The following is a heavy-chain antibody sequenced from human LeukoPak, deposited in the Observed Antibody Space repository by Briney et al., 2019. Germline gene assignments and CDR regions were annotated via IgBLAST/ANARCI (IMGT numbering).Heavy chain of an antibody. CDR3: AKDSMVRGVIGETYFDY. J-gene: IGHJ4*02. CDR2: ISWDGGST. CDR1: VFTFDDDT. V-gene: IGHV3-43*01. Sequence: GGSLRLSCAASVFTFDDDTMRWVRQAQWKGLEWVSLISWDGGSTYYADSVKGRFTISRDNSKNSLYLQMNSLRTEDTALYYCAKDSMVRGVIGETYFDYWGQGTLVTVSS. D-gene: IGHD3-10*01.